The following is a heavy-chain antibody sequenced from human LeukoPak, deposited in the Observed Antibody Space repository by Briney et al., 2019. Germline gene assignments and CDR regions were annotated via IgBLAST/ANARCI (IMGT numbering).Heavy chain of an antibody. CDR1: GFTFSSYG. D-gene: IGHD6-13*01. V-gene: IGHV3-30*18. J-gene: IGHJ4*02. CDR3: AKGGRSSWHNDY. CDR2: ISYDGSNK. Sequence: GRSLRLSCAASGFTFSSYGMHWVRQAPGKGLEWVAVISYDGSNKYYADSVKGRFTISRDNSKNTLYLQMNSLRTEDTAVYYCAKGGRSSWHNDYWGQGTLVTVSS.